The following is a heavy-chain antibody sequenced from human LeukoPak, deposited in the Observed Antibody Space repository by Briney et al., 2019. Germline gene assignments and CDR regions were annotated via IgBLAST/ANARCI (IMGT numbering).Heavy chain of an antibody. D-gene: IGHD1-1*01. Sequence: ASVKVSCKASGYSFTDYYMHWVRQAPGQGLEWMGWINPNSGDTNYAQKFQGRVTMTRDTSISTAYMELSRLRSDDTAVYYCARYDLDDAFDIWGQGTLVTVSS. CDR2: INPNSGDT. V-gene: IGHV1-2*02. J-gene: IGHJ3*02. CDR3: ARYDLDDAFDI. CDR1: GYSFTDYY.